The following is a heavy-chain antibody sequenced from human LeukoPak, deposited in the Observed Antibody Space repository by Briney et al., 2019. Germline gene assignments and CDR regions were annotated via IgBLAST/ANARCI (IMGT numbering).Heavy chain of an antibody. Sequence: SVKVSCKASGGTFSSYAISWVRQAPGQGLEWMGGIIPIFGTANYAQKFQGRVTITADESTSTAYMELSSLRSEDTAVYYCARKPSEGTNYDILTGWSAPHWFDPWGQGTLVTVSS. D-gene: IGHD3-9*01. CDR3: ARKPSEGTNYDILTGWSAPHWFDP. V-gene: IGHV1-69*13. J-gene: IGHJ5*02. CDR1: GGTFSSYA. CDR2: IIPIFGTA.